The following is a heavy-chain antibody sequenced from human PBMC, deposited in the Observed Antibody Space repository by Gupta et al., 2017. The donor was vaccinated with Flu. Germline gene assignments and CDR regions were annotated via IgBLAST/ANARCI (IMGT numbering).Heavy chain of an antibody. CDR3: ARGHWDY. CDR1: GFTFSTSD. CDR2: ISRSSSV. V-gene: IGHV3-48*03. J-gene: IGHJ4*02. Sequence: EVRLVASGGGVIQPGASVSLSCAASGFTFSTSDMNWVRRAPGKGREWVSFISRSSSVDYADSVKGRFTISRDNAKNSLYLQMNSLGAEDMAVYYCARGHWDYWGQGTLVTVSS.